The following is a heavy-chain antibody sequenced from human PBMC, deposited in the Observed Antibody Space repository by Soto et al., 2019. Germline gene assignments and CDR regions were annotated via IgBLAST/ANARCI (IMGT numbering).Heavy chain of an antibody. CDR3: ARDGTVTTWPYYYYGMDV. Sequence: HPGGSLRLSCAASGFTFSSYSMNWVRQAPGKGLEWVSYISSSSSTIYYADSVKGRFTISRDNAKNSLYLQMNSLRAEDTAVYYCARDGTVTTWPYYYYGMDVWGQRTTDTVSS. J-gene: IGHJ6*02. CDR2: ISSSSSTI. D-gene: IGHD4-4*01. CDR1: GFTFSSYS. V-gene: IGHV3-48*01.